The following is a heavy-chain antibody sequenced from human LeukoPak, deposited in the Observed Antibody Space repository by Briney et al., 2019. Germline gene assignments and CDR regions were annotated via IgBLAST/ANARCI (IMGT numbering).Heavy chain of an antibody. CDR3: ARGRSYYYGSGRPFDY. Sequence: PSETLSLTCAVYGGSFSGYYWSWIRQPPGKGLEWIGEINHSGSTNYNPSLKSRVTISVDTSKNQFSLKLSSVTAADTAVYYCARGRSYYYGSGRPFDYWGQGTLVTVSS. CDR2: INHSGST. CDR1: GGSFSGYY. D-gene: IGHD3-10*01. V-gene: IGHV4-34*01. J-gene: IGHJ4*02.